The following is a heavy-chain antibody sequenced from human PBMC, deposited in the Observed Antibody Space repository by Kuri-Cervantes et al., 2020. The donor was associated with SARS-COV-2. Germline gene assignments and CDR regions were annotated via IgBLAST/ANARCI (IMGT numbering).Heavy chain of an antibody. CDR1: GFTFSSYW. V-gene: IGHV3-7*01. D-gene: IGHD3-22*01. CDR2: IKQDGSEK. J-gene: IGHJ3*02. CDR3: ARQGPYDSISHDAFDI. Sequence: GGSLRLSCAASGFTFSSYWMSWVRQAPGKGLEWVANIKQDGSEKYYVDSVKGRFTISRDNAKNSLYLQMNSLRAEDTAVYYCARQGPYDSISHDAFDIWGQGTMVTVSS.